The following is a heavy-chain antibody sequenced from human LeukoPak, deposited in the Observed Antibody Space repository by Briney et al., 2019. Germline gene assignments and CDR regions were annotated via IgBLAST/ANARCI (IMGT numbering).Heavy chain of an antibody. D-gene: IGHD2-15*01. V-gene: IGHV3-53*01. CDR3: AKDDVVVVAAIF. Sequence: GGSLRLSCAASGFTVSSNYMSWVRQAPGKGLEWVSVIYSGGSTYYADSVKGRFTISRDNSKNTLYLQMNSLRAEDTAVYYCAKDDVVVVAAIFWGQGTLVTVSS. CDR2: IYSGGST. J-gene: IGHJ4*02. CDR1: GFTVSSNY.